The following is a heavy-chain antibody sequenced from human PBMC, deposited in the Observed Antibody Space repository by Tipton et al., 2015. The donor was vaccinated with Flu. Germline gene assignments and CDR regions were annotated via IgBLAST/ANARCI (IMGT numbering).Heavy chain of an antibody. J-gene: IGHJ6*02. Sequence: TLSLTCTVSGGSVTSGSYYWSWIRQPPGKGLEWIGYIYDTVTSNYNPSLKSRLTISVDSSKNQLSLKLTSVTAADTAVYYCARARAPYYYYAMNVWGQGTTVTVSS. CDR1: GGSVTSGSYY. CDR2: IYDTVTS. D-gene: IGHD3-16*01. CDR3: ARARAPYYYYAMNV. V-gene: IGHV4-61*01.